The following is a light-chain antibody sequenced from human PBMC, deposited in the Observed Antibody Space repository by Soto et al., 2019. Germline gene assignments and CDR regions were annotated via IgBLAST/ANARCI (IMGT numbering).Light chain of an antibody. CDR3: QSYDSSLKG. Sequence: QSVLTQPPSVSGAPGQRVTISCTGSSSNIGAGYDVHWYQQLPGTAPKLLIYGNSNRPSGVPDRFSGSKSGPSASLAITGLQAEDEADDYCQSYDSSLKGFGGGTKLTVL. CDR2: GNS. CDR1: SSNIGAGYD. J-gene: IGLJ2*01. V-gene: IGLV1-40*01.